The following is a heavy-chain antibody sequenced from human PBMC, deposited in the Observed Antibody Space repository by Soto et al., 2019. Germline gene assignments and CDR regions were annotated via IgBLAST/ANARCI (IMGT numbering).Heavy chain of an antibody. D-gene: IGHD2-15*01. J-gene: IGHJ4*02. CDR2: IYHSGST. Sequence: TLSLTCAVSGGSISSGGYSWSWIRQPPGKGLEWIGYIYHSGSTYYNPSLKSRVTISVDRSKNQFSLKLSSVTAADTAVYYCARRYEGIDYWGQGTLVTVSS. V-gene: IGHV4-30-2*01. CDR1: GGSISSGGYS. CDR3: ARRYEGIDY.